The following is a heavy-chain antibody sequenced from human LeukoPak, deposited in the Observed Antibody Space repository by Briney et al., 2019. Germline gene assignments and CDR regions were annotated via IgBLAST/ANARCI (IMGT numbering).Heavy chain of an antibody. CDR2: INPNSGGT. J-gene: IGHJ3*01. CDR3: SRDYYGSGSYMDL. D-gene: IGHD3-10*01. CDR1: GYTFTCYY. Sequence: ASVKVSCKASGYTFTCYYIHWVRQAPGQGLEWMGWINPNSGGTNYAQKFQGRVTMTRDTSIRTAYIELSRLRSDDTAVYHCSRDYYGSGSYMDLWGQGTMVTVSS. V-gene: IGHV1-2*02.